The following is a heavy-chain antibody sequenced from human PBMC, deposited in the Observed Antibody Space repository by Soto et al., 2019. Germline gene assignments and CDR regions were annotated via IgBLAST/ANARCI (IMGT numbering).Heavy chain of an antibody. J-gene: IGHJ5*02. CDR1: GYPFTSYH. CDR2: INPNDGRR. V-gene: IGHV1-46*01. Sequence: QVQLEQSGAGVKKPGASVSVSCKASGYPFTSYHMHWVRQSPGQGLQWMGLINPNDGRRRYARQFEGRVNMTRDTSTTTILMELSSLTFEDTAFYYCARGREYSFGYNYFEAWGPGTLVTVSS. D-gene: IGHD5-18*01. CDR3: ARGREYSFGYNYFEA.